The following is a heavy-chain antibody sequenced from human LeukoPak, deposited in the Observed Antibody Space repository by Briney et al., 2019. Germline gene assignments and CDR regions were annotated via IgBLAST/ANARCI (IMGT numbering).Heavy chain of an antibody. CDR1: GGSISSYY. D-gene: IGHD3-16*02. CDR2: IYYSGST. Sequence: NPSETLPLTCTVSGGSISSYYWSWIRQPPGKGLEWIGYIYYSGSTNYNPSLKSRVTISVDTSKNQFSLKLSSVTAADTAVYYCARTAEGYPQNWYFDLWGRGTLVTVSS. V-gene: IGHV4-59*01. CDR3: ARTAEGYPQNWYFDL. J-gene: IGHJ2*01.